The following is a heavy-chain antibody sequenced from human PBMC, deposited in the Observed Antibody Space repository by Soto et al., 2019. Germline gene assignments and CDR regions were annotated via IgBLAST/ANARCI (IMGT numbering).Heavy chain of an antibody. V-gene: IGHV3-74*01. CDR3: AKAHESVLAPGYYGMDV. J-gene: IGHJ6*02. CDR1: GFSFSSYW. Sequence: PGGSLRLSCAASGFSFSSYWMHWVRHAPGKGLVWVSRINSDGSSTTYADSVKGRFTISRDNSKNTLYLQMNSLRAEDTAVYYCAKAHESVLAPGYYGMDVWGQGTTVTVSS. CDR2: INSDGSST. D-gene: IGHD3-3*02.